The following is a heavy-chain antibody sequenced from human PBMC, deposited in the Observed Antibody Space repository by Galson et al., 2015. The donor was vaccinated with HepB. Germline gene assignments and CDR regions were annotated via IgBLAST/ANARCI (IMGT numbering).Heavy chain of an antibody. D-gene: IGHD2-2*01. V-gene: IGHV1-3*01. CDR1: GYTFTSYA. J-gene: IGHJ4*02. Sequence: SVKVSCKASGYTFTSYAMHWVRRAPGQRLEWMGWINAGNGNTKYSQKFQGRVTITRDTSASTAYMELSSLRSEDTAVYYCARDRIGCGSTSCYIDKWGQGTLVTVSS. CDR3: ARDRIGCGSTSCYIDK. CDR2: INAGNGNT.